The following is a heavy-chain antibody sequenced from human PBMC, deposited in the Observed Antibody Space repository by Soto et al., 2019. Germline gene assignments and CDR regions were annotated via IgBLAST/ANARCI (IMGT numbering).Heavy chain of an antibody. CDR1: GFTFSSYA. Sequence: RLSCAASGFTFSSYAMSWVRQAPGKGLEWVSAISGSGGSTYYADSVKGRFTISRDNSKNTLYLQMNSLRAEDTAVYYCASRYCSGGSCYPPAYGMDVWRQGTTVTVSS. CDR3: ASRYCSGGSCYPPAYGMDV. D-gene: IGHD2-15*01. CDR2: ISGSGGST. V-gene: IGHV3-23*01. J-gene: IGHJ6*02.